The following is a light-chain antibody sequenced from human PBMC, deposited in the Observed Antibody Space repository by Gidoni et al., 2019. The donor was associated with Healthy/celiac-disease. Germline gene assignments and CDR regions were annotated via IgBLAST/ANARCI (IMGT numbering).Light chain of an antibody. J-gene: IGLJ2*01. V-gene: IGLV3-1*01. CDR3: QAWDNSNVV. CDR1: YLGDKF. CDR2: QDS. Sequence: YYLTQLSSVLVSPGKKASITCSGDYLGDKFACWYQQKPGQSPVLVIYQDSKRPSGIPERFSGSSSGNTATLTISGTQAMDEADYDCQAWDNSNVVFGGGTKLTVL.